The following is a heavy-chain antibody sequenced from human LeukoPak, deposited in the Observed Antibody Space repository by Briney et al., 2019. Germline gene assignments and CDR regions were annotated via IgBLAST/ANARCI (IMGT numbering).Heavy chain of an antibody. J-gene: IGHJ4*02. CDR1: GFTFSSYS. Sequence: GGSLRLSCAASGFTFSSYSMNWVRQAPGKGLEWVSSISSSSSYIYYADSVKGRFTISRDNAKNSLYLQMNSLRAEDTAVYYCARDSTVTTIFDYWGQGTLVTVSS. D-gene: IGHD4-17*01. V-gene: IGHV3-21*01. CDR2: ISSSSSYI. CDR3: ARDSTVTTIFDY.